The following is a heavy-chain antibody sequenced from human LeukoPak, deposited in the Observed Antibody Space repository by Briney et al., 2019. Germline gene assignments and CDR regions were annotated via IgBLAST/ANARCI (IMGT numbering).Heavy chain of an antibody. J-gene: IGHJ4*02. V-gene: IGHV3-23*01. Sequence: GGSLRLSCAASGFIFSNYAMTWVRQAPGKGLEWVSSSGSTTDYSDSVKGRFTISRGNSKNTLYLQMNSLRANDTAVYYCTRDSSYGDYSTAFDYWGQGALVTVSS. D-gene: IGHD4-17*01. CDR1: GFIFSNYA. CDR3: TRDSSYGDYSTAFDY. CDR2: SGSTT.